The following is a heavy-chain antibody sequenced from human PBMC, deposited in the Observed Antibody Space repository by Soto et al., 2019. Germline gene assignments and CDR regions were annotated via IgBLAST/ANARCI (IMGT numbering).Heavy chain of an antibody. CDR2: IDYSGNT. CDR3: ARRRTSYGLDV. V-gene: IGHV4-39*02. J-gene: IGHJ6*02. CDR1: GGSISSWSYY. Sequence: SKPLSLTCTVSGGSISSWSYYWGWIRQPPGKGLEWIGSIDYSGNTYYDPSLQSRVTISVDTSKNHFSLKLSSVTAADTALYYCARRRTSYGLDVWGQGTTVTVSS.